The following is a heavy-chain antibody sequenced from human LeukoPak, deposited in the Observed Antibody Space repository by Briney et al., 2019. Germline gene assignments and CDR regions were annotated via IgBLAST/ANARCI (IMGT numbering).Heavy chain of an antibody. CDR1: GGSISSGGYY. CDR2: IYHSGST. Sequence: SETLSLTCTVSGGSISSGGYYWSWIRQPPGKGLEWIGYIYHSGSTYYNPSLKSRVTISVDRSKNQFSLKLSSVTAADTAVHYCARLGVPLGYYYYMDVWGKGTTVTVSS. V-gene: IGHV4-30-2*01. D-gene: IGHD3-3*01. J-gene: IGHJ6*03. CDR3: ARLGVPLGYYYYMDV.